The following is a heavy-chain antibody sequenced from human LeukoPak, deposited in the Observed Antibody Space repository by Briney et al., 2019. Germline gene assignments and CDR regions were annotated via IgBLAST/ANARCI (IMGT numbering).Heavy chain of an antibody. CDR2: ISSSSSYI. V-gene: IGHV3-21*01. CDR3: CGYEGYGSPDNWFDP. CDR1: GFTFSSYS. J-gene: IGHJ5*02. D-gene: IGHD5-12*01. Sequence: GGSLRLSCAASGFTFSSYSMKWVRQAPGNGLEWVSSISSSSSYIYYADSVKGRFTISRDNAKNSLYLQMNSLRVDDTAVYYCCGYEGYGSPDNWFDPWGQGTLVTVSS.